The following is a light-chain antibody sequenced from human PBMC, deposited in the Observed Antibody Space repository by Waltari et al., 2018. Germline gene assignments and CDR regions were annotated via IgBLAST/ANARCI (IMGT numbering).Light chain of an antibody. Sequence: QSALTQPASVSGSPGQSITISCTGTSGDIGSYDSVSWDQQHPDTSPKLLLFDVTRRPSGTSIRFSGSKSGNTASLTISGLQAEDEADYFCSSYTNNNSLLFGGGTKLTVL. V-gene: IGLV2-14*03. J-gene: IGLJ2*01. CDR3: SSYTNNNSLL. CDR1: SGDIGSYDS. CDR2: DVT.